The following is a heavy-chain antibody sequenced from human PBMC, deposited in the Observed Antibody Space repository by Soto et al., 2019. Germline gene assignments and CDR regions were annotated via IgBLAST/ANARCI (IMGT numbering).Heavy chain of an antibody. D-gene: IGHD3-3*01. CDR1: GFTFSSYA. J-gene: IGHJ4*02. V-gene: IGHV3-23*01. CDR2: ISGSGGST. CDR3: AKRSLITIFGVVTGPDY. Sequence: GGSLRLSCAASGFTFSSYAMSWVRQAPGKGLEWVSAISGSGGSTYYADSVKGRFTISRDNSKNTLYLQMNSLRAEDTAVYYCAKRSLITIFGVVTGPDYWGQGTLVT.